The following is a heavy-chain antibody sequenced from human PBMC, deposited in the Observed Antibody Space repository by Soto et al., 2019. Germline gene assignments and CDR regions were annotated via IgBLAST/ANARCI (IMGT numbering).Heavy chain of an antibody. CDR2: IYYSGST. CDR3: ARLEGGVVVPAAMPWDAFDI. CDR1: GGSISSSSYY. V-gene: IGHV4-39*01. J-gene: IGHJ3*02. Sequence: QLQLQESGPGLVKPSETLSLTCTVSGGSISSSSYYWGWIRQPPGKGLEWIGSIYYSGSTYYNPSLKSRVTISVDTSKNQFSLRLSSVTAADTAVYYCARLEGGVVVPAAMPWDAFDIWGQGTMVTVSS. D-gene: IGHD2-2*01.